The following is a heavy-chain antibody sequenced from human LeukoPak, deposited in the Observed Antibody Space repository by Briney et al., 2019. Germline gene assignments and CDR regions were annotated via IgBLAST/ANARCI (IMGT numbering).Heavy chain of an antibody. Sequence: GASVKVSCKASGYTFTSYGISWVRQAPGQGLEWMGGVIPIFGTANYAQKFQGRVTITTDESTSTAYMELSSLRSEDTAVYYCARDTGGWGQGTLVTVSS. J-gene: IGHJ4*02. V-gene: IGHV1-69*05. CDR3: ARDTGG. CDR1: GYTFTSYG. D-gene: IGHD3-10*01. CDR2: VIPIFGTA.